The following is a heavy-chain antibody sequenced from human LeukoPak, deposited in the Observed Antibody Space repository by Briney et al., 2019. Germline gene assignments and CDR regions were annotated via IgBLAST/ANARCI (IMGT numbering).Heavy chain of an antibody. J-gene: IGHJ4*02. CDR2: SSGSGSNT. V-gene: IGHV3-23*01. D-gene: IGHD1-26*01. CDR3: AKLVGH. CDR1: GFTFSSSV. Sequence: GGSLRLSCAASGFTFSSSVMSWVRQAPGKGLEWVSTSSGSGSNTYYADSVKGRFTISRYNSKSTLHLQMNSLRAEDRDVYYCAKLVGHWGQRTLVTVSS.